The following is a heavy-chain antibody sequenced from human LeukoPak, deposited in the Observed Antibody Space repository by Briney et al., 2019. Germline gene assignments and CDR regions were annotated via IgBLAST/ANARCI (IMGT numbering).Heavy chain of an antibody. J-gene: IGHJ4*02. Sequence: PSETLSLTCTVSGGSISSYYWSWIRQPPGKGLEWIGYIYYSGSTNYNPSLKSRVTISVDTSKNQFSLKLSSVTAADTAVYYCARDRYCSGGSCYFGHFDYWGQGTLVTVSS. D-gene: IGHD2-15*01. CDR2: IYYSGST. V-gene: IGHV4-59*01. CDR1: GGSISSYY. CDR3: ARDRYCSGGSCYFGHFDY.